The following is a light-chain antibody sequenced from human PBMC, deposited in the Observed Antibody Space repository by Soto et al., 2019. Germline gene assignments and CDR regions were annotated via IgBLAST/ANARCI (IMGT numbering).Light chain of an antibody. CDR3: QQYYSYPIT. CDR1: QGIDSY. Sequence: AVRMTQSPSSFSASTGDRVTITCRARQGIDSYLAWYQQKPGKAPKPLIYAASTLQSGGPSRFSGSGSGTDFSLTISCLQSEDFATYYCQQYYSYPITFGQGTRLEIK. J-gene: IGKJ5*01. CDR2: AAS. V-gene: IGKV1-8*01.